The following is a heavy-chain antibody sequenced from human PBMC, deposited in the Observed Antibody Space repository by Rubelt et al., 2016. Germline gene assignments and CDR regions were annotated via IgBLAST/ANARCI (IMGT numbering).Heavy chain of an antibody. J-gene: IGHJ4*02. Sequence: QVQLQQWGAGLLKPSETLSLTCAVCGGSFSGYYWSWIRQPPGKGLEWIGEINHSGSTNYNPSLKVRVTISVDTSKNQFSLKLSSVTAADTAVYYCARGRGSTLLWLQDSLYHFDYWGQGTLVTVSS. CDR2: INHSGST. V-gene: IGHV4-34*01. CDR1: GGSFSGYY. D-gene: IGHD5-18*01. CDR3: ARGRGSTLLWLQDSLYHFDY.